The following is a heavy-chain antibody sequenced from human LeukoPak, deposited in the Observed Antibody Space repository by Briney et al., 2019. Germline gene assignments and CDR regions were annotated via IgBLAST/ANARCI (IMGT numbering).Heavy chain of an antibody. V-gene: IGHV4-39*01. CDR3: ARLTEGKNVLRYFDWPNFPFDP. Sequence: PSETLSLTCTVSGGSISSSSYYWGWIRQPPGKGLEWIGSIYYSGCTHYNPSLKSRVTISVDTSKNQFPLKLSSVTAADTAVYYCARLTEGKNVLRYFDWPNFPFDPWGQGTLVTVST. CDR2: IYYSGCT. CDR1: GGSISSSSYY. J-gene: IGHJ5*02. D-gene: IGHD3-9*01.